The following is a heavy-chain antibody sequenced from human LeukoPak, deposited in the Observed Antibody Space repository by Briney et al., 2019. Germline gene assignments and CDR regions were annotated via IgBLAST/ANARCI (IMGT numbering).Heavy chain of an antibody. J-gene: IGHJ5*02. D-gene: IGHD2-2*01. Sequence: SETLSLTCTVSGYSISSGYYWGWIRQPPGKGLEWIGSIYHSGSTYYNPSLKSRVTISVHTSKNQFSLKLTSVTAADTAVYYCARENLEVVPAHWFDPWGQGTLVTVSS. V-gene: IGHV4-38-2*02. CDR1: GYSISSGYY. CDR3: ARENLEVVPAHWFDP. CDR2: IYHSGST.